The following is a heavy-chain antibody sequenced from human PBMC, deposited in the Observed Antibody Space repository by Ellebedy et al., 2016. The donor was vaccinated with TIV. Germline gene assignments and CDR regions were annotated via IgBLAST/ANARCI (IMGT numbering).Heavy chain of an antibody. Sequence: MPSETLSLTCTVSGDSISSSSYYWGWIRQPPGKGLEWSGSFYQSGSTYYNPSLKSRVPISVDTSKNQFSLKLSSVTAADTAIFYCARHSTVTTIGTWGQGALVTVSS. V-gene: IGHV4-39*01. CDR2: FYQSGST. J-gene: IGHJ5*02. D-gene: IGHD4-17*01. CDR3: ARHSTVTTIGT. CDR1: GDSISSSSYY.